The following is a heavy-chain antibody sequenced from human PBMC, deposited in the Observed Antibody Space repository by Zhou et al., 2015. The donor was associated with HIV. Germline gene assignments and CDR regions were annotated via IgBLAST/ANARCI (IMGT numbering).Heavy chain of an antibody. V-gene: IGHV1-69*01. CDR3: ARATHHYYGSGSHRHYYYGMDV. J-gene: IGHJ6*02. CDR2: IIPIFGTA. CDR1: GGTFSSYA. Sequence: QVQLVQSGAEVKKPGSSVKVSCKASGGTFSSYAISWVRQAPGQGLEWMGGIIPIFGTANYAQKFQGRVTITADESTSTAYMELSSLRSEDTAVYYCARATHHYYGSGSHRHYYYGMDVWGQGTTVTVSS. D-gene: IGHD3-10*01.